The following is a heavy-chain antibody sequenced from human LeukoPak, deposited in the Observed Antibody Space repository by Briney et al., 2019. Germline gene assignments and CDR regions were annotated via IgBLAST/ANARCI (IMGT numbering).Heavy chain of an antibody. V-gene: IGHV3-30*02. Sequence: LGGSLRLSCTASGFILSDSGFDWVRQAPGKGLEWVAFLRYDGRSKYYLDAVKGRFTISRDNSKNTVYLQMDSLRPEDAAVYYCAIGVNYAFDDWGQGTLVTVSS. CDR3: AIGVNYAFDD. CDR2: LRYDGRSK. CDR1: GFILSDSG. J-gene: IGHJ4*02. D-gene: IGHD1-7*01.